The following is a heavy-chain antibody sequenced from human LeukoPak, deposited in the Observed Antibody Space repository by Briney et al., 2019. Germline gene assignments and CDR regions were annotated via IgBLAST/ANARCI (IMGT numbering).Heavy chain of an antibody. D-gene: IGHD6-19*01. CDR2: INQDGSEK. J-gene: IGHJ4*02. V-gene: IGHV3-7*04. Sequence: GGSLRLSCAASGFTVSSSYMTWVRQAPGKGLEWVANINQDGSEKYYVDSVKGRTTISRDNAKNSLYLEMNSLRAEDTAVYYCARVRPVAGTDYWGQGIQLTVSS. CDR1: GFTVSSSY. CDR3: ARVRPVAGTDY.